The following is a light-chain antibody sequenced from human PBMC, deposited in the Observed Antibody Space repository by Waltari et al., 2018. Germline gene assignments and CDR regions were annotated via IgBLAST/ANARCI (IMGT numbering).Light chain of an antibody. V-gene: IGKV3-20*01. J-gene: IGKJ3*01. CDR3: QQYGSSPFT. CDR2: GAS. CDR1: QSVSSSS. Sequence: EIVLTQSPGTLSLSPGERATLSCRASQSVSSSSVAWYQQKPGQAPRLLIYGASSRATGIPDRFSGSGSGTDFTLTISRLEPEDFAVYYCQQYGSSPFTFGPGTKVDIK.